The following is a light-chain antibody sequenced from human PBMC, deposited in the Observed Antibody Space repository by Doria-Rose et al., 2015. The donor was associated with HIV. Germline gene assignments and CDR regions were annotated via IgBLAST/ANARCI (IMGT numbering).Light chain of an antibody. CDR3: QQYYNPPLA. J-gene: IGKJ4*01. CDR1: QGISNS. V-gene: IGKV1-NL1*01. Sequence: IQPPSPLSAFVGDRVIITCRASQGISNSLAWYQQKPGKTPKLLLYAASRLESGVPSRFSGSGSGTDYTLTISSLQPEDFATYYCQQYYNPPLAFGGGTKVEIK. CDR2: AAS.